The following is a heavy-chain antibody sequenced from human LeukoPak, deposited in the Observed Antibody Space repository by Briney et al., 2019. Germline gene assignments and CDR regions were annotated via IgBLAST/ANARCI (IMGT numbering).Heavy chain of an antibody. Sequence: PSETLSLTCTVSGGSISSYYWSWIRQPPGKGLEWIGYIYYSGSTNYNPSLKSRVTISVDTSKNQFSLRLSPVTAADTAVYYCARVPYGDYVDYWGQGTLVTVSS. CDR3: ARVPYGDYVDY. V-gene: IGHV4-59*01. CDR1: GGSISSYY. J-gene: IGHJ4*02. CDR2: IYYSGST. D-gene: IGHD4-17*01.